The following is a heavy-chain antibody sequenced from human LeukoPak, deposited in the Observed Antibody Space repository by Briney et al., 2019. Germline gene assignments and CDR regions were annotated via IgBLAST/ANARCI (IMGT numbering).Heavy chain of an antibody. CDR2: ISYDGSNK. CDR3: AKDGSSYGDRFDY. D-gene: IGHD4-17*01. V-gene: IGHV3-30*18. J-gene: IGHJ4*02. Sequence: GGSLRLSCAASGFTFSSYGMHWVRQAPGKGLEWVAVISYDGSNKYYADSVKGRFTISRDNSKNTLYLQMNSLRAEDTAVYYCAKDGSSYGDRFDYWGQGTLVTVSS. CDR1: GFTFSSYG.